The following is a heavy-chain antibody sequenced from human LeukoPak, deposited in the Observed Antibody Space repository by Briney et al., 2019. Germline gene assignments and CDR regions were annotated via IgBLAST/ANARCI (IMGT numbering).Heavy chain of an antibody. V-gene: IGHV1-24*01. D-gene: IGHD3-9*01. Sequence: EASVKVSCKVSGYTLTELSMHWVRQAPGKGLEWMGGFDPEDGETIYAQKFQGRVTMTEDTSTDTAYMELSSLRSEDTAVYYCATASLRYRQELDYYYYYMDVWGKGTTVTISS. J-gene: IGHJ6*03. CDR1: GYTLTELS. CDR2: FDPEDGET. CDR3: ATASLRYRQELDYYYYYMDV.